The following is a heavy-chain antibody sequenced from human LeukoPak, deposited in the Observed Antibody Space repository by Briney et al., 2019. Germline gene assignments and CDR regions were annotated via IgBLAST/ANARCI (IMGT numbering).Heavy chain of an antibody. CDR1: GFTFSSYE. D-gene: IGHD3-3*01. Sequence: GGSLRLSCAASGFTFSSYEMNWVRQAPGKGLEWVSYISSSGSTIYYSDSVKGRFTISRDNAKNSLYLQMNSLRAEDTAVYYCARGSRFGVVERDAFDIWGQGTMVTVSS. CDR2: ISSSGSTI. V-gene: IGHV3-48*03. CDR3: ARGSRFGVVERDAFDI. J-gene: IGHJ3*02.